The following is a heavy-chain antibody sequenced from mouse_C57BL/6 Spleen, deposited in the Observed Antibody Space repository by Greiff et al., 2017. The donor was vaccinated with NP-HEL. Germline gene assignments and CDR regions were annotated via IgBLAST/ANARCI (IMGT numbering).Heavy chain of an antibody. V-gene: IGHV1-76*01. Sequence: VQLKESGAELVRPGASVKLSCKASGYTFTDYYINWVKQRPGQGLEWIARIYPGSGNTYYNEKFKGKATLTAEKSSSTAYMQLSSLTSEDSAVYFCARWDYGSSYDAMDYWGQGTSVTVSS. D-gene: IGHD1-1*01. CDR2: IYPGSGNT. CDR1: GYTFTDYY. CDR3: ARWDYGSSYDAMDY. J-gene: IGHJ4*01.